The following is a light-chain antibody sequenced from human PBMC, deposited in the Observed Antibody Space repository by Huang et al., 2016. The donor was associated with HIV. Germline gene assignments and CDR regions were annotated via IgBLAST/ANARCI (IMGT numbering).Light chain of an antibody. CDR3: QHYNDWPRT. CDR1: QRLSGN. V-gene: IGKV3D-15*01. CDR2: ATS. Sequence: EIVMTQSPATLSVSPGETVALSCRASQRLSGNLAWYQHKPGQTPILLIYATSIRAAGVPGRFSGSGSGSEFTLTISSLLSEDSAVYYCQHYNDWPRTFGQGTKLEIK. J-gene: IGKJ2*01.